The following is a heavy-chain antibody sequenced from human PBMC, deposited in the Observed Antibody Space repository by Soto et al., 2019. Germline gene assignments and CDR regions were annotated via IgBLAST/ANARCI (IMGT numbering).Heavy chain of an antibody. CDR1: GGSISTDY. V-gene: IGHV4-59*01. J-gene: IGHJ6*02. CDR2: IYHGGSA. D-gene: IGHD3-3*01. Sequence: QVQLQESGPGLVKPSETLSLTCTVSGGSISTDYWSCIRQPPGKSLEYIGFIYHGGSANYNPSLESRVTISPDTSKNQPTLKLSSVTAADTAVYYCARGEWFLRGYGMDVWGRGTTVTVS. CDR3: ARGEWFLRGYGMDV.